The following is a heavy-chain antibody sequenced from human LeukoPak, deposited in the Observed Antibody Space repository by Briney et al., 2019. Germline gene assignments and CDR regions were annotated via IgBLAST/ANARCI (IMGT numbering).Heavy chain of an antibody. Sequence: PGGSLRLSCAASGFIFSGYGMHWVRQAPAKGRQWVTSIRYEGSNKYYADSVKGRFTISRDNSKNTLYLQMNSLRVEDTAVYYCAKESDVAAAGIDYWGQGTLVTVSS. J-gene: IGHJ4*02. D-gene: IGHD6-13*01. V-gene: IGHV3-30*02. CDR3: AKESDVAAAGIDY. CDR2: IRYEGSNK. CDR1: GFIFSGYG.